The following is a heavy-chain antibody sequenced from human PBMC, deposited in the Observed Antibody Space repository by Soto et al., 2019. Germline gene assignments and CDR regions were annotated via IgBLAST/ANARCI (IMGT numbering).Heavy chain of an antibody. J-gene: IGHJ5*02. D-gene: IGHD2-2*01. CDR3: ARVRLGQLDCRSTSCQVGWLGP. CDR2: ISAYNGNT. CDR1: GYTFTSYG. V-gene: IGHV1-18*01. Sequence: ASVKVSCKASGYTFTSYGISWVRQAPGQGLEWMGWISAYNGNTNYAQKLQGRVTMTTDTSTGTAYMELRSLRSDDTAVYYCARVRLGQLDCRSTSCQVGWLGPWGQGCLVTVSS.